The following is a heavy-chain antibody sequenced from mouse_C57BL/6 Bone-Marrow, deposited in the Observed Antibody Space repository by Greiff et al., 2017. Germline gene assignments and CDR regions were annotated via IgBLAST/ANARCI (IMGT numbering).Heavy chain of an antibody. CDR1: GYSITSGYY. V-gene: IGHV3-6*01. CDR2: ISYDGSN. CDR3: ERESSFDY. J-gene: IGHJ2*01. Sequence: EVQLVESGPGLVKPSQSLSLSCSVTGYSITSGYYWNWIRQFPGNILEWMGYISYDGSNNYNPTLKNRITITRDTSKNQFFLKLNSVTTEDTATYYCERESSFDYWGQGTTLTVSS.